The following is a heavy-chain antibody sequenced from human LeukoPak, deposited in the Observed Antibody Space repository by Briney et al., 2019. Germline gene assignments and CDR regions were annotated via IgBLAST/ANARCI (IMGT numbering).Heavy chain of an antibody. CDR1: GFTLSSYS. V-gene: IGHV3-21*01. CDR3: ARGHGSSDAFDI. CDR2: ISSSSSYI. Sequence: PGGSLRLSCAASGFTLSSYSMNWVRQAPGKGLEWVSSISSSSSYIYYADSVKGRFTISRDNAKNSLYLQMNSLGAEDTAVYYCARGHGSSDAFDIWGQGTMVTVSS. D-gene: IGHD1-26*01. J-gene: IGHJ3*02.